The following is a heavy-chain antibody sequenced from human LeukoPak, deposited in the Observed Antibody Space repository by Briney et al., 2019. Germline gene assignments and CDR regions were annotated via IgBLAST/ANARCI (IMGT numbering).Heavy chain of an antibody. V-gene: IGHV3-48*03. J-gene: IGHJ4*02. Sequence: GGSLRLSCAASGFTFSSYEMNWVRQAPGKGLEWVSYISSSGSTIYFADSVKGRFTISRDHSKNTVFLQMDSLRVEDTAVYYCAKTTAGYSSGRYPGWPIDYWGQGTLVTVSS. CDR2: ISSSGSTI. CDR3: AKTTAGYSSGRYPGWPIDY. D-gene: IGHD6-19*01. CDR1: GFTFSSYE.